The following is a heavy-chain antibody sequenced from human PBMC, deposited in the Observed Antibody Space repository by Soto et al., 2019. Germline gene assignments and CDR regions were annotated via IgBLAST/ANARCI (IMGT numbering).Heavy chain of an antibody. CDR2: ILYDGSKK. J-gene: IGHJ6*02. V-gene: IGHV3-30*18. D-gene: IGHD6-19*01. CDR3: VKDGSSGWPYFDDMDV. CDR1: GFTFSSYG. Sequence: QVQLVESGGGVVQPGSSLRLYCAASGFTFSSYGMHWVRQAPVKGLEWVAVILYDGSKKYYADSVKGRFTISRDNSKNTLYMQMSSLRAEDTALYYCVKDGSSGWPYFDDMDVWGQGTTVTVSS.